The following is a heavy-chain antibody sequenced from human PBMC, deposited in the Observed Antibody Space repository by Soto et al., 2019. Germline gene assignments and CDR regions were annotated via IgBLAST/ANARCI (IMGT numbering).Heavy chain of an antibody. Sequence: QVQLVQSGAEVKKPGSSVKVSCKASGGTFSSYAISWVRQAPGQGFEWMGGIIPIFGTANYAQKFQGRVTIXXDXSXXTAYMELSSRRSEDTAVYYCAGALRAQLVLSWFDPWGQGTLVTVSS. D-gene: IGHD6-13*01. CDR3: AGALRAQLVLSWFDP. V-gene: IGHV1-69*12. CDR1: GGTFSSYA. J-gene: IGHJ5*02. CDR2: IIPIFGTA.